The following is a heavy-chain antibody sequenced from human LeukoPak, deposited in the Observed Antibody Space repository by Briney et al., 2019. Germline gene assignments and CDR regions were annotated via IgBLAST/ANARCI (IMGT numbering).Heavy chain of an antibody. J-gene: IGHJ4*02. CDR1: GGSISDYY. CDR2: IYYTGST. V-gene: IGHV4-59*01. CDR3: ARWYYYDSSGAVDY. D-gene: IGHD3-22*01. Sequence: PSETLSLTCTSGGSISDYYWSWIRQPPGKGLEWIGYIYYTGSTNYNPSLKSRVTISVDTSKNQFSLKLSSVTAADTAVYYCARWYYYDSSGAVDYWGQGTLVTVSS.